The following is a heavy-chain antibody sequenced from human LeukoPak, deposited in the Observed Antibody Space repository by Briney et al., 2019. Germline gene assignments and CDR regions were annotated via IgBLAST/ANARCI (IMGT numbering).Heavy chain of an antibody. Sequence: PGRSLILSCAASGFTFSSYAMHWVRQIPGKGLVWVSRINSDGSSTNYADSVKGRFTISRDNAKNTLYLQMNSLRAEDTAVYYCARDAKPDSKTTSPNYWGQGTLVTVSS. CDR3: ARDAKPDSKTTSPNY. V-gene: IGHV3-74*01. J-gene: IGHJ4*02. CDR1: GFTFSSYA. CDR2: INSDGSST. D-gene: IGHD2/OR15-2a*01.